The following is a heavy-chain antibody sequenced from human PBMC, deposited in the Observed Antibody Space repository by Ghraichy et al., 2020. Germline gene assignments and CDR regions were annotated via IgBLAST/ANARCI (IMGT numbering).Heavy chain of an antibody. D-gene: IGHD3-3*01. J-gene: IGHJ5*02. CDR2: INHSGSS. V-gene: IGHV4-34*01. Sequence: PETLSLTCAVYGGSFSGYYWSWIRQPPGKGLEWIGEINHSGSSNYNPSLKSRVNISVDTSKNQLSLKLSTVTAADTAVYFCARAKVDYDFWSGYTHSWFDPWGQGNLVTVSS. CDR1: GGSFSGYY. CDR3: ARAKVDYDFWSGYTHSWFDP.